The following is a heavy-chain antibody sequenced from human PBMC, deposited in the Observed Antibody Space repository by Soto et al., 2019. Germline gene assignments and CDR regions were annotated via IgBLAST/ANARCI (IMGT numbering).Heavy chain of an antibody. CDR1: GFSLTTSGVN. Sequence: QITLKESGPTAVKPTQTLTLTGTYSGFSLTTSGVNVGWIRQPPGKTLEWLALIYWDDDKRFSPSLQSRLTITKDTSKNQVVLTMSNMDPADTVTYYCVHRAYWGQGTLVTVSS. J-gene: IGHJ4*02. V-gene: IGHV2-5*02. CDR2: IYWDDDK. CDR3: VHRAY.